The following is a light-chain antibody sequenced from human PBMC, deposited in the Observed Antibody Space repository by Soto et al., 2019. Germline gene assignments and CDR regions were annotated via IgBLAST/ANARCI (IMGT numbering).Light chain of an antibody. V-gene: IGKV3D-7*01. J-gene: IGKJ1*01. CDR3: LQDYNYPWT. Sequence: EIVMTQSPGTLSLSPGERATLSCRAGQSVTINYLAWYQQKPGQAPRLLIYAASSRATGIPDRFSGSGSGTDSTLTISSLQPEDFATYYCLQDYNYPWTFGQGTKVDIK. CDR1: QSVTINY. CDR2: AAS.